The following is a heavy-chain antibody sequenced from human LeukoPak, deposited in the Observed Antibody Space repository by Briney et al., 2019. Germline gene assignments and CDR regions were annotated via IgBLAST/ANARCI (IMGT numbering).Heavy chain of an antibody. Sequence: ASVKVSCKSSGYTFTGYYMHWVRQAPGPGLEWVGWMKPNSGNTGYAQKFQGRVTMTRNTSISTAYMELSSLRSEDTAVYYCARAHQPSLWSYSGQGAYDAFDIWGQGTMVTVSS. J-gene: IGHJ3*02. V-gene: IGHV1-8*02. CDR3: ARAHQPSLWSYSGQGAYDAFDI. CDR1: GYTFTGYY. D-gene: IGHD1-26*01. CDR2: MKPNSGNT.